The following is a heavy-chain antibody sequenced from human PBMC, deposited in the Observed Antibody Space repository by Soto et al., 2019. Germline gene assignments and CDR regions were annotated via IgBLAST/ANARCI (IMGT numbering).Heavy chain of an antibody. CDR1: GFTFSSYW. V-gene: IGHV3-7*01. Sequence: GGSLRLSCAASGFTFSSYWMSWVRQAPGKGLEWVANIKQDGSEKYYVDSVKGRFTISRDNAKNSLYLQMNSLRAEDTAVYYCANSGGYSYGYVYYYGMDVWGQGTTVTVSS. J-gene: IGHJ6*02. D-gene: IGHD5-18*01. CDR2: IKQDGSEK. CDR3: ANSGGYSYGYVYYYGMDV.